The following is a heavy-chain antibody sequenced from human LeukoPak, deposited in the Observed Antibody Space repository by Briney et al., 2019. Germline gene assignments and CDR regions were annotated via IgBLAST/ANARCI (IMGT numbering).Heavy chain of an antibody. J-gene: IGHJ4*02. CDR2: IDPSDSYT. D-gene: IGHD2-15*01. CDR3: ANSPRYCSGGSCSAPPYY. V-gene: IGHV5-10-1*01. Sequence: GESLKISCKGSGYSFTSYWISWGRQMPGKGLEGMGRIDPSDSYTNYSPSFQGHVPISADKSISTAYLQWSSLKASDTAMYYCANSPRYCSGGSCSAPPYYWGQGTLVTVSS. CDR1: GYSFTSYW.